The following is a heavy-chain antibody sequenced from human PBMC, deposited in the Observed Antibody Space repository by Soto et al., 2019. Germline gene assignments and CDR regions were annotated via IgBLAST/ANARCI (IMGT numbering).Heavy chain of an antibody. CDR2: ISYDGSNK. V-gene: IGHV3-30*18. CDR3: AKGGSSGWYAEETRGY. D-gene: IGHD6-19*01. Sequence: PGGSLRLSCAASGFTFSSYGMHWVRQAPGKGLEWVAVISYDGSNKYYADSVKGRFTISRDNSKNTLYLQMNSLRAEDTAVYYCAKGGSSGWYAEETRGYWGQGTLVTVSS. J-gene: IGHJ4*02. CDR1: GFTFSSYG.